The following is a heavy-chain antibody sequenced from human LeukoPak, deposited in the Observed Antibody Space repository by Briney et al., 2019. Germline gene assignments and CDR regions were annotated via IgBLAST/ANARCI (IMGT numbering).Heavy chain of an antibody. CDR3: ARGDEWELLSDY. CDR2: ISSSSSYI. V-gene: IGHV3-21*01. J-gene: IGHJ4*02. Sequence: GGSLRLSCAASGFTFSSYAMSWVRQAPGKGLEWVSSISSSSSYIYYADSVKGRFTISRDNAKNSLYLQMNSLRAEDTAVYYCARGDEWELLSDYWGQGTLVTVSS. CDR1: GFTFSSYA. D-gene: IGHD1-26*01.